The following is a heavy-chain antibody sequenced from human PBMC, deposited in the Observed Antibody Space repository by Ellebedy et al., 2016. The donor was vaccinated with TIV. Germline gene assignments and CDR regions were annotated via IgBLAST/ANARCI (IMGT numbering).Heavy chain of an antibody. CDR3: AKTVELYGDYSRLNFDY. D-gene: IGHD4-17*01. J-gene: IGHJ4*02. CDR2: ISGSGGST. V-gene: IGHV3-23*01. Sequence: GESLKISCAASGFTFSSYAMSWVRQAPGKGLEWVSAISGSGGSTYYADSVKGRFTISRDNSKNTLYLQMNSLRAEDTAVYYCAKTVELYGDYSRLNFDYWGQGTLVTVSS. CDR1: GFTFSSYA.